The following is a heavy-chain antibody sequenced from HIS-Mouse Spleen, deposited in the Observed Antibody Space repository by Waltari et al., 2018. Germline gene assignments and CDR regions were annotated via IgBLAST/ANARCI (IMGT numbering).Heavy chain of an antibody. D-gene: IGHD6-13*01. Sequence: QVQLVQSGAEVKKPGASVKVSCKASGYTFTGYYMHWVRQAPGQGLEWMGWINPNSGGTNYAQKFQGRVTMTRDTSISTAYMELSRLRAADTAVYYCARVSPPPGIAAAGTGYYYYGMDVWGQGTTVTVSS. J-gene: IGHJ6*02. V-gene: IGHV1-2*02. CDR1: GYTFTGYY. CDR2: INPNSGGT. CDR3: ARVSPPPGIAAAGTGYYYYGMDV.